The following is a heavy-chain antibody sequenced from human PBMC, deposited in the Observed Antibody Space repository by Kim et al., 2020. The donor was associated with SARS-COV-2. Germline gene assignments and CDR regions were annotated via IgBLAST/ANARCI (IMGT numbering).Heavy chain of an antibody. J-gene: IGHJ3*02. V-gene: IGHV4-59*01. Sequence: TPPPRSRVTIYVDTSKTPFSLKLSSVTAADTAVYYCARAKGSSWYTAFDIWGQGTMVTVSS. CDR3: ARAKGSSWYTAFDI. D-gene: IGHD6-13*01.